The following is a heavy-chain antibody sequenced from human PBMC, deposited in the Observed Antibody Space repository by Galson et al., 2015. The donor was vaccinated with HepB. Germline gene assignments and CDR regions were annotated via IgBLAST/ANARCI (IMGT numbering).Heavy chain of an antibody. J-gene: IGHJ4*02. Sequence: SLRLSCAASGFTFRHHGMHCVRQAPGKGLEWVAVISDDGSNKYFAHSVTGRFTISRDNSKNTLYLQMNSLRAEDTALYYCAKDPYLYSALAGTMAGFDYWGQGTLVTVSS. CDR2: ISDDGSNK. CDR1: GFTFRHHG. CDR3: AKDPYLYSALAGTMAGFDY. V-gene: IGHV3-30*18. D-gene: IGHD6-19*01.